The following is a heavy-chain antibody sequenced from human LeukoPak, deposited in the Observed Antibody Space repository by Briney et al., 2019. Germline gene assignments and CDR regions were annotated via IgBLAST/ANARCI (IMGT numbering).Heavy chain of an antibody. V-gene: IGHV3-53*01. CDR2: IYSGTI. CDR1: GFTFSSNS. J-gene: IGHJ4*02. Sequence: GGSLRLSCTVSGFTFSSNSMSWVRQAPGKGLEWVSFIYSGTIHYSDSVKGRFTISRDNSKNTLYLQMNSLRAEDTAVYYCARRAGAYSHPYDYWGQGTLVTVSS. D-gene: IGHD4/OR15-4a*01. CDR3: ARRAGAYSHPYDY.